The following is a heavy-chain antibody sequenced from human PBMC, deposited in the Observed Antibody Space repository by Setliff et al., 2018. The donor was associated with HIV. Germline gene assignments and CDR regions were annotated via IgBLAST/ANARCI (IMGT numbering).Heavy chain of an antibody. CDR3: ARGDYDYVWGSYRPLALDY. D-gene: IGHD3-16*02. CDR2: IISIFGTA. V-gene: IGHV1-69*13. J-gene: IGHJ4*02. CDR1: GGTFSSYA. Sequence: SVKVSCKASGGTFSSYAISWVRQAPGQGLEWMGGIISIFGTANYAQKFQGRVTITADESTSTAYMELSSLRSDDTAVYYCARGDYDYVWGSYRPLALDYWGQGTLVTVSS.